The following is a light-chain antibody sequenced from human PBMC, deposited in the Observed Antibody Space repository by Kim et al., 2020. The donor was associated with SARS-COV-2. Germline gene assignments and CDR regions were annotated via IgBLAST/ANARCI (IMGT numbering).Light chain of an antibody. J-gene: IGKJ2*01. Sequence: SPGERATLACRASQSVTSFLAWYQQKPGQAPRLLISDASNRATGIPARFSGSVSGTDFTLTISSLEPEDFAVYFCQQRSNWPPMYTFGLGTKLEI. CDR1: QSVTSF. V-gene: IGKV3-11*01. CDR3: QQRSNWPPMYT. CDR2: DAS.